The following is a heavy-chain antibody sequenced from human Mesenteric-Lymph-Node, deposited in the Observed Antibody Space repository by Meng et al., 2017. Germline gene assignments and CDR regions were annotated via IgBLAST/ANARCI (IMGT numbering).Heavy chain of an antibody. CDR2: ISYDGSTQ. CDR1: GFTFRNSD. V-gene: IGHV3-30*18. D-gene: IGHD6-19*01. CDR3: AKNQKSSGWYDYFDY. J-gene: IGHJ4*02. Sequence: QGQVVESGGGVVPPGGSLRRAGAASGFTFRNSDMHWVRQAPGKGLEWVAVISYDGSTQYSTDFVKGRFTISRDNSENTLYLQMNSLRPEDTAVYYCAKNQKSSGWYDYFDYWGQGTLVTVSS.